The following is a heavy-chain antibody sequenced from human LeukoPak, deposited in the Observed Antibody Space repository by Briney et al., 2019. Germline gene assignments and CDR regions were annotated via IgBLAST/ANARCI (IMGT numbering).Heavy chain of an antibody. CDR2: MNPDSGAT. D-gene: IGHD3-22*01. CDR1: GYSFSNYD. J-gene: IGHJ4*02. CDR3: VRQDDSNGYSFDY. Sequence: ASVKVSCKTSGYSFSNYDINWVRQAPGQGLEWMGWMNPDSGATDYSEYFQGRVTMTRDTSTRTAFMDLSSLRSDDTAVYYCVRQDDSNGYSFDYWGQGTLVTVST. V-gene: IGHV1-8*01.